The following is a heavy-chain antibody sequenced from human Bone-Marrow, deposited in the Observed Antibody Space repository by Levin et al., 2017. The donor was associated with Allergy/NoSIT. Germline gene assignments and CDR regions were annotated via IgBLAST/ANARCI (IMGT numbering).Heavy chain of an antibody. J-gene: IGHJ6*03. CDR2: MYKTSSA. V-gene: IGHV4-59*11. CDR1: GASINNPH. Sequence: SQTLSLTCTVSGASINNPHWSWIRQPPGKGLEWIGYMYKTSSANFNPSLKSRVSMSADMSKNQFSLSLSSVTAADTAVYYCTRQAYGTRYYSRSPKNKQDDYYYMDVWGRGTTVTVSS. CDR3: TRQAYGTRYYSRSPKNKQDDYYYMDV. D-gene: IGHD3-10*01.